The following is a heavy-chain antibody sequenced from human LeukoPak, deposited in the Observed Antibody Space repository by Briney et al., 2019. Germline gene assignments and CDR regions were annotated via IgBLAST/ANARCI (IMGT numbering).Heavy chain of an antibody. V-gene: IGHV3-21*01. CDR2: ISSSSSYI. Sequence: GGSLRLSCAASGFTFSNFGMNWVRQAPGKGLEWVSFISSSSSYIYYKDPVKGRFTISRDNAKNSVYLQMNSLRAVDTALYYCARDRFGSSNDAFDIWGQGTVVTVSS. CDR1: GFTFSNFG. CDR3: ARDRFGSSNDAFDI. D-gene: IGHD3-10*01. J-gene: IGHJ3*02.